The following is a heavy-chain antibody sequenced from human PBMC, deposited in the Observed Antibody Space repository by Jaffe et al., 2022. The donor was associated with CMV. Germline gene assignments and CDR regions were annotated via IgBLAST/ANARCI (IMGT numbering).Heavy chain of an antibody. CDR3: ARDRCTHYDILTGYCYYYYGMDV. CDR2: IYYSGST. D-gene: IGHD3-9*01. J-gene: IGHJ6*02. CDR1: GGSISSYY. Sequence: QVQLQESGPGLVKPSETLSLTCTVSGGSISSYYWSWIRQPPGKGLEWIGYIYYSGSTNYNPSLKSRVTISVDTSKNQFSLKLSSVTAADTAVYYCARDRCTHYDILTGYCYYYYGMDVWGQGTTVTVSS. V-gene: IGHV4-59*01.